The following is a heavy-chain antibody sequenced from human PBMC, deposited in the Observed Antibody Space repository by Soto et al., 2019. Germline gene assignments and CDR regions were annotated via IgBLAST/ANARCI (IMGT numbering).Heavy chain of an antibody. D-gene: IGHD6-6*01. Sequence: SVKVSCKASGGTFSSYAISWVRQAPGQGLEWMGGIIPIFGIANYAQKFQGRVTITADKSTSTAYMELSSLRSEDTAVYYCAREEDSSSSGYFDYWGQGTLVTVSS. CDR1: GGTFSSYA. CDR3: AREEDSSSSGYFDY. J-gene: IGHJ4*02. V-gene: IGHV1-69*10. CDR2: IIPIFGIA.